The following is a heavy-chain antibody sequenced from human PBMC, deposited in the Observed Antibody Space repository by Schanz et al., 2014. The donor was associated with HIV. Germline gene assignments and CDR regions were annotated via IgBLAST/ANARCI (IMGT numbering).Heavy chain of an antibody. CDR2: IKQDGGEK. D-gene: IGHD3-10*01. J-gene: IGHJ4*02. CDR1: GFTFSRYW. V-gene: IGHV3-7*01. CDR3: ARDSGPGSY. Sequence: EVQLVESGGGLVQPGGSLRLSCAASGFTFSRYWMNWVRQAPGKGLEWVASIKQDGGEKHNVASVKGRFTISRDNVKNSLYLQMSSRRAEDTAVYYCARDSGPGSYWGQGTLVTVSS.